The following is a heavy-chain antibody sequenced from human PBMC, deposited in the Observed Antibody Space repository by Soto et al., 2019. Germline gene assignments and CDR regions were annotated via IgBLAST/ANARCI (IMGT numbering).Heavy chain of an antibody. Sequence: QAQLVQSGAEGKKPGASVKVSCKASGYTLSSFGIHWVRQAPGQRLEWMGWINAGNGNTKYSQKLQGRVTFSRDTSANTAYMALTSLTSEDTAVYYCVRTRQQWLVGDSWGQGSLVTVSS. D-gene: IGHD6-19*01. J-gene: IGHJ4*02. V-gene: IGHV1-3*01. CDR1: GYTLSSFG. CDR2: INAGNGNT. CDR3: VRTRQQWLVGDS.